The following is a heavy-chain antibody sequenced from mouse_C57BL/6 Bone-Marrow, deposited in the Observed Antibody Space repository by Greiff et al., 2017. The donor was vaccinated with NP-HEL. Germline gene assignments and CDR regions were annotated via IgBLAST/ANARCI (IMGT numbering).Heavy chain of an antibody. CDR3: ARYSSAWFAY. D-gene: IGHD3-2*02. CDR2: INPSSGYT. J-gene: IGHJ3*01. Sequence: VQVVESGAELARPGASVKMSCKASGYTFTSYTMHWVKQRPGQGLEWIGYINPSSGYTKYNQKFKDKATLTADKSSSTAYMQLSSLTSEDSAVYYCARYSSAWFAYWGQGTLVTVSA. V-gene: IGHV1-4*01. CDR1: GYTFTSYT.